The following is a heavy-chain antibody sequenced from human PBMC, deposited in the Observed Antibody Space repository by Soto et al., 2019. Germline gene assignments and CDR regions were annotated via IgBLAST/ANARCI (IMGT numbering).Heavy chain of an antibody. CDR2: IWYDGSNQ. D-gene: IGHD3-10*01. J-gene: IGHJ4*02. CDR1: GFAFSTYG. CDR3: ARDLGAFNYGSAYFDY. V-gene: IGHV3-33*01. Sequence: GGSLRLSCAPSGFAFSTYGMHWVRQAPGKGLEWVAVIWYDGSNQYYADSVKGRFTISRDNSKNMLYLQMNSLRAEDTAVYYCARDLGAFNYGSAYFDYWGQGTPVTVSS.